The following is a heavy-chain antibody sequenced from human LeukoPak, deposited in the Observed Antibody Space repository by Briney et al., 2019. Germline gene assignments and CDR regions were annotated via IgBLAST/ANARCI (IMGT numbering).Heavy chain of an antibody. D-gene: IGHD2-2*01. CDR2: IYYSGST. V-gene: IGHV4-39*01. CDR1: GGSISSSSYY. CDR3: ARQLGYCSSTSCYADKVDY. Sequence: SETLSLTCTVSGGSISSSSYYWGWIRQPPGKGLEWIGSIYYSGSTYYNPSLKSRVTISVDTSKNQFSLKLSSVTVADTAVYYCARQLGYCSSTSCYADKVDYWGQGTLVTVSS. J-gene: IGHJ4*02.